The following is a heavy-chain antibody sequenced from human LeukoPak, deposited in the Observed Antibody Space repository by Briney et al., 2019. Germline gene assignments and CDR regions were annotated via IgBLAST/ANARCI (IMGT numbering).Heavy chain of an antibody. V-gene: IGHV1-69*13. CDR3: ARAGSYYSAEYFQH. D-gene: IGHD1-26*01. J-gene: IGHJ1*01. CDR1: GYTFTSYA. CDR2: IIPIFGTA. Sequence: SVKVSCKASGYTFTSYAISWVRQAPGQGLEWMGGIIPIFGTANYAQKFQGRVTITADESTSTAYMELSSLRSEDTAVYYCARAGSYYSAEYFQHWGQGTLVTVSS.